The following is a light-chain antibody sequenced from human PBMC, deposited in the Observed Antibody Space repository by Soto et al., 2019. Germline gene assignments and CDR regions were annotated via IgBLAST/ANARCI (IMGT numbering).Light chain of an antibody. V-gene: IGKV3-20*01. Sequence: EIVLTQSPGTLSLSPGERATLSCRASQSVSSSYLAWYQQKPGQAPRLLINGASSRPTGVPDRISGSGSGTDFTLTISRLEPEDFAVYYCHQYGSSPYRFGQGTKLEIK. J-gene: IGKJ2*03. CDR2: GAS. CDR1: QSVSSSY. CDR3: HQYGSSPYR.